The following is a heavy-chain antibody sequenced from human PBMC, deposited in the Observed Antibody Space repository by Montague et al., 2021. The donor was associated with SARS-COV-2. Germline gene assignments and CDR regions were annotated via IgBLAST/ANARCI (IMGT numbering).Heavy chain of an antibody. CDR3: AKSFSGTRNWFDI. J-gene: IGHJ5*02. Sequence: CLRLSCAASGFIFTNYGMNWVRRAPGKGLESVAGISGFGGGTYYSDSVKGRFTISRATSNSTLFLQMDGLRAEDTAIYYCAKSFSGTRNWFDIWGQGTLVTVSS. D-gene: IGHD1-14*01. V-gene: IGHV3-23*01. CDR1: GFIFTNYG. CDR2: ISGFGGGT.